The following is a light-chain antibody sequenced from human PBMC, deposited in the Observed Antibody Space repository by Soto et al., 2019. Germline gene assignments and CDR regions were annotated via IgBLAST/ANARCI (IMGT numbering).Light chain of an antibody. Sequence: EIVLTQSPGTLSLSPGERATLSCRASQTVSSAFLAWYQQKPGQAPRLLIYGASNRATGIPDRVSGSGSGTDFTLTISRLEPEDFAVYYCQQYGSSPITFGQGTRLEIK. CDR3: QQYGSSPIT. J-gene: IGKJ5*01. V-gene: IGKV3-20*01. CDR1: QTVSSAF. CDR2: GAS.